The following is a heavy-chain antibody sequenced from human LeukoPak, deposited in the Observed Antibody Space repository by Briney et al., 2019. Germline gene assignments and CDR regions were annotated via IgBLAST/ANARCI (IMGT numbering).Heavy chain of an antibody. Sequence: PSETLSLTCAVSGYSISSGYYWGWIRQPPGKGLEWIGSIYHSGSTYYNPSLKSRVTISVDTSKNQFSLKLSSVTAADTAVYYCARHPLNYYGSGSYPDYWGQGTLVTVSS. J-gene: IGHJ4*02. CDR1: GYSISSGYY. V-gene: IGHV4-38-2*01. CDR3: ARHPLNYYGSGSYPDY. CDR2: IYHSGST. D-gene: IGHD3-10*01.